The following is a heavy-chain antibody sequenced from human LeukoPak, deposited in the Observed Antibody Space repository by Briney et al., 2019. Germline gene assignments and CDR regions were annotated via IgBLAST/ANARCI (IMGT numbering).Heavy chain of an antibody. Sequence: GASLKISCKGSGSSFTSYWIGWVRQMPGKGLEWMGIIYPGDSHTRYSPSFQGQVTISADKSISTAYLQWSSLKASDTAMYYCARLLLDYYDSSGYYAPYWGQGTLVTVSS. V-gene: IGHV5-51*01. D-gene: IGHD3-22*01. CDR3: ARLLLDYYDSSGYYAPY. CDR1: GSSFTSYW. J-gene: IGHJ4*02. CDR2: IYPGDSHT.